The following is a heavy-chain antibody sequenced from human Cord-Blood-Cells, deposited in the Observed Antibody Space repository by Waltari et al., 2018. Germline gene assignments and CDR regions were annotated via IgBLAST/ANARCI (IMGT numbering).Heavy chain of an antibody. CDR3: ARDSGRNSNFDY. V-gene: IGHV3-7*01. CDR2: IKQDGSEK. J-gene: IGHJ4*02. Sequence: EVQLVESGGGLVQPGGSLRLSCAASGLPFRSYWTTWARQAPGKGREWVANIKQDGSEKYYVDSVKGRFTISRDNAKNSLYLQMNSLRAEDTAVYYCARDSGRNSNFDYWGQGTLVTVSS. D-gene: IGHD3-10*01. CDR1: GLPFRSYW.